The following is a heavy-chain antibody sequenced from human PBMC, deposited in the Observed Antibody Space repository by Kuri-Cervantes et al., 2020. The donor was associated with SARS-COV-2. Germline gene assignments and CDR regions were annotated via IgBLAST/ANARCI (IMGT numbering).Heavy chain of an antibody. J-gene: IGHJ5*02. Sequence: ASVKVSCKASGYSFTSFGISWVRQAPGQGLEWMGWISANNGITNYAQKFQGRVTLTTDRSTDTAYMELTGLRSDDTAVYYCARTVHVIIVVDDWFDPWGQGTLVTVSS. CDR3: ARTVHVIIVVDDWFDP. V-gene: IGHV1-18*01. D-gene: IGHD2-21*01. CDR1: GYSFTSFG. CDR2: ISANNGIT.